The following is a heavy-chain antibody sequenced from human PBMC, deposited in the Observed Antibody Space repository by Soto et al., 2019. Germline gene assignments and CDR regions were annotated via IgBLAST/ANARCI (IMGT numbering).Heavy chain of an antibody. J-gene: IGHJ3*02. CDR2: IYPGDSDT. Sequence: PGESLKISCKGSGYRFVSYWIGWVRQMPGKGLEWMGIIYPGDSDTRYSPSFQGQVTMSVDKSISTAYLQWSSLKASDIAMYYCARIFNDPFDIWGQGTMVTVSS. V-gene: IGHV5-51*01. CDR3: ARIFNDPFDI. CDR1: GYRFVSYW.